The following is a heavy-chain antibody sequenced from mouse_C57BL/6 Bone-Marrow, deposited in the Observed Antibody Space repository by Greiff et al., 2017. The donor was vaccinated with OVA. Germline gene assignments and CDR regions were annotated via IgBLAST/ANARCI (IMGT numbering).Heavy chain of an antibody. CDR2: TFYSGIT. V-gene: IGHV3-3*01. J-gene: IGHJ4*01. CDR3: ARPDYDGNYYAMDY. D-gene: IGHD2-4*01. Sequence: EVHLVESGPSLVRPSQTLSLTCTVTGFSINSDCYWIWIRQFPGNKLEYIGYTFYSGITYYNPSLESRTYITRDTSKNQFSLKLSSVTTEDTATYYCARPDYDGNYYAMDYWGQGTSVTVSS. CDR1: GFSINSDCY.